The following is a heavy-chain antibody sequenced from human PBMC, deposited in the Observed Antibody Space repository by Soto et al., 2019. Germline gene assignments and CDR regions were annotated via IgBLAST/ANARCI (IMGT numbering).Heavy chain of an antibody. Sequence: QVQLVESGGGVVQPGRSLRLSCAASGFTFSSYGMHWVRQAPGKGLEWVAVISYDGSNKYYADSVKGRFTISRDNSKNTLYMQMNSLRAEDTAVYYCAKDGQESAFDIWGQGTMVTVSS. CDR2: ISYDGSNK. CDR1: GFTFSSYG. V-gene: IGHV3-30*18. J-gene: IGHJ3*02. CDR3: AKDGQESAFDI.